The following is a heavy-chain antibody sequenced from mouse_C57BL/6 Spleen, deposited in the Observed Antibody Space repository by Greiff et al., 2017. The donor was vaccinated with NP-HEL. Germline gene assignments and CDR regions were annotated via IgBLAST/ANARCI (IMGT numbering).Heavy chain of an antibody. V-gene: IGHV1-69*01. J-gene: IGHJ3*01. CDR1: GYTFTSYW. D-gene: IGHD2-4*01. Sequence: VQLQQPGAELVMPGASVKLSCKASGYTFTSYWMHWVKQRPGQGLEWIGEIDPSDSYTNYNQKFKGKSTLTVDKSSSTAYMQLSSLTSEDSAVYYCARSDDYDEAWFAYWGQGTLVTVSA. CDR3: ARSDDYDEAWFAY. CDR2: IDPSDSYT.